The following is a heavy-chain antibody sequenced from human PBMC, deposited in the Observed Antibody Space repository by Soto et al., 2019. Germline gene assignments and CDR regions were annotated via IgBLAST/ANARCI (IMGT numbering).Heavy chain of an antibody. J-gene: IGHJ4*02. D-gene: IGHD2-15*01. V-gene: IGHV3-21*04. CDR1: GLNFEKCS. CDR2: ISPSSTYI. Sequence: GSLRLSCAASGLNFEKCSMNWVRQPPGKGPEWLASISPSSTYIRYADSVKGRFTISRDNARNSLSLQMMNLRADDTAIYYCATDTGDIEVVPATTWGQGTLVTVSS. CDR3: ATDTGDIEVVPATT.